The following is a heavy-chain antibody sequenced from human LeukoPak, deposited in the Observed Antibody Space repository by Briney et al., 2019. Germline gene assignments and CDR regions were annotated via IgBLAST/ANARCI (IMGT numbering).Heavy chain of an antibody. Sequence: GGSLRLSCAASGFTFSSYGMHWVRQAPGKGLEWVAVISYDGSNKYYADSVKGRFTISRDNSKNTLYLQMNSLRAEDTAVYYCARDSSGCLDYWGQGTLVTVSS. J-gene: IGHJ4*02. CDR2: ISYDGSNK. CDR3: ARDSSGCLDY. D-gene: IGHD6-19*01. CDR1: GFTFSSYG. V-gene: IGHV3-30*03.